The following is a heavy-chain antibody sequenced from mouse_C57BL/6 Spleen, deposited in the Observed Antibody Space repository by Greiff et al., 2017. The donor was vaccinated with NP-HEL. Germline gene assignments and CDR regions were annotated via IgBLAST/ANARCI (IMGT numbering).Heavy chain of an antibody. V-gene: IGHV1-81*01. J-gene: IGHJ1*03. CDR3: ARWGNNGSSLYFDV. CDR2: IYPRSGNT. Sequence: VQVVESGAELARPGASVKLSCKASGYTFTSYGISWVKQRTGQGLEWIGEIYPRSGNTYYNEKFKGKATLTADKSSSTAYMELRSLTSEDSAVYFCARWGNNGSSLYFDVWGTGTTVTVSS. D-gene: IGHD1-1*01. CDR1: GYTFTSYG.